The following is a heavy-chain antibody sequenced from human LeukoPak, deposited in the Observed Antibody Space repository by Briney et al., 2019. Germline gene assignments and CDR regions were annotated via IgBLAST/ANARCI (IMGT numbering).Heavy chain of an antibody. D-gene: IGHD3-3*02. CDR2: ISGSGGST. V-gene: IGHV3-23*01. J-gene: IGHJ4*02. CDR3: AKDSTPTDY. Sequence: GGSLRLSCAASGFTFNNYAMNWVRQAPGKGLEWVSAISGSGGSTYYADSVKGRFTISRDNSKNTLYLQMNSLRAEDTAVYYCAKDSTPTDYWGQGTLVTVSS. CDR1: GFTFNNYA.